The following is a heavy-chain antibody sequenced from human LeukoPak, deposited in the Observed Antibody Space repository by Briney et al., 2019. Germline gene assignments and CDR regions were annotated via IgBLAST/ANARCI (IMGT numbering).Heavy chain of an antibody. D-gene: IGHD3-10*01. J-gene: IGHJ4*02. CDR2: ISWNSGSI. CDR1: GFTFDNYA. CDR3: AKSGSQSSPYYFYY. Sequence: GGSLRLSCAASGFTFDNYAMHWVRQAPGKGLEWVSGISWNSGSIDSADSVKGRFTISRDNAKNSLYLQMNSLRAEDMALYYCAKSGSQSSPYYFYYWGQGTLVTVSS. V-gene: IGHV3-9*03.